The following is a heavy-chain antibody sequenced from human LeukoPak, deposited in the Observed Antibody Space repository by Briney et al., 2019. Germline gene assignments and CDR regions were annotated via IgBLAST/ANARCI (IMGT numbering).Heavy chain of an antibody. V-gene: IGHV4-59*08. CDR2: IYYSGST. Sequence: SETLSLTCTVSGGSISSYYWSWIRRPPGKGLEWIGYIYYSGSTYYNPSLKSRVTISVDTSKNQFSLKLSSVTAADTAVYYCARVVGTTGTTVFDYWGQGTLVTVSS. J-gene: IGHJ4*02. CDR3: ARVVGTTGTTVFDY. D-gene: IGHD1-1*01. CDR1: GGSISSYY.